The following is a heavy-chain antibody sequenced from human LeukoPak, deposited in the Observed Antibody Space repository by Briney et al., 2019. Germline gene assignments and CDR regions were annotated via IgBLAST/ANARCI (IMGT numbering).Heavy chain of an antibody. D-gene: IGHD6-19*01. V-gene: IGHV7-4-1*02. CDR2: INTNTENP. CDR1: GYTFTSYA. J-gene: IGHJ4*02. Sequence: ASVKVSCKASGYTFTSYAMNWVRQAPGQGPEWMGWINTNTENPTYGHGLTGRFVFSLDTSVSTGYLQISSLKAEDTAVYYCARAGVGGKWLVLDYWGQGTLVIVSS. CDR3: ARAGVGGKWLVLDY.